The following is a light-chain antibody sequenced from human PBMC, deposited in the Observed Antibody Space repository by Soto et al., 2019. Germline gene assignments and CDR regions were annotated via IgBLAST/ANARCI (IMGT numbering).Light chain of an antibody. CDR1: PSVSSY. J-gene: IGKJ1*01. CDR3: QQRSSWPVT. CDR2: DAS. Sequence: EIVLTQSPGTLSLSPGERATLSCRASPSVSSYLAWYQPKPGQAPRLLIYDASTRATGISARFSGSGSGTDFTLTISSLEPEDFAVYYCQQRSSWPVTFGQGTRVEVK. V-gene: IGKV3-11*01.